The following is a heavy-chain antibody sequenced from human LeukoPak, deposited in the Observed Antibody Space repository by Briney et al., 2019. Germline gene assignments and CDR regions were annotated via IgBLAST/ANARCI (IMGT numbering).Heavy chain of an antibody. V-gene: IGHV3-23*01. CDR2: ISGSGGYI. CDR1: GFTFSSYW. Sequence: GGSLRLSCAASGFTFSSYWMSWVRQAPGKGLEWVSAISGSGGYIYYADSVKGRFTISRDNSKNTLYLQMNSLRAEDTAVYYCARVNYYYYGMDVWGQGTTVTVSS. D-gene: IGHD4-23*01. CDR3: ARVNYYYYGMDV. J-gene: IGHJ6*02.